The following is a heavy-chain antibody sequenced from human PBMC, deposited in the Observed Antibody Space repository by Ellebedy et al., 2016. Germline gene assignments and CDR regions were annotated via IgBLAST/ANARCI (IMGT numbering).Heavy chain of an antibody. CDR2: MNPNSGNT. CDR3: ARRSLVAAGFDP. J-gene: IGHJ5*02. V-gene: IGHV1-18*01. Sequence: ASVKVSXXASGYTFTSYGISWVRQAPGQGLEWMGWMNPNSGNTNYAQKLQGRVTMTTDTSTSTAYMELRSLRSDDTAVYYCARRSLVAAGFDPWGQGTLVTVSS. CDR1: GYTFTSYG. D-gene: IGHD2-15*01.